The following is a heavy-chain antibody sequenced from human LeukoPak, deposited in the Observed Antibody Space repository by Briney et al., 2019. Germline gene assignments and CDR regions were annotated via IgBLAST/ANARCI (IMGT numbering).Heavy chain of an antibody. CDR2: IYYSGST. D-gene: IGHD4-17*01. Sequence: PSETLSLTCTVSGGSISSSSYYWGWIRQPPGKGLEWIGSIYYSGSTYYDPSLKSRVTISVDTSKNQSSLKLSSVTAADTAVYYCARLSTMTTLHAFDIWGQGTMVTVSS. CDR1: GGSISSSSYY. CDR3: ARLSTMTTLHAFDI. J-gene: IGHJ3*02. V-gene: IGHV4-39*01.